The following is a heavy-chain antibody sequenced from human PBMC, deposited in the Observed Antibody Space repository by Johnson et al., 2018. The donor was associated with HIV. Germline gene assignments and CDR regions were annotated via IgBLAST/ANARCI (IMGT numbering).Heavy chain of an antibody. CDR1: GFTFRIYS. CDR3: ARATVESAFDI. CDR2: ISYDGSTK. D-gene: IGHD4-23*01. Sequence: QVQLVESGGGVVQPGRSLRLSCAASGFTFRIYSMHWVRQAPGTGLAWVAIISYDGSTKSYADSVKGRFTISRDNSKNTLYLQMNSLRAEDTAVYYCARATVESAFDIWGQGTMVTVSS. V-gene: IGHV3-30-3*01. J-gene: IGHJ3*02.